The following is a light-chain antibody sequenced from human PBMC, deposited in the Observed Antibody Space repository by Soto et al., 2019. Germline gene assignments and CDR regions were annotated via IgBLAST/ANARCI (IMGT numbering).Light chain of an antibody. V-gene: IGKV3-20*01. CDR2: GAS. CDR3: QQYDNSVT. Sequence: EIVLTQSPDTLSLSPGESATLSCRASQSVSSNYFAWYQQKPGRAPRLRMYGASSRATGIPDRFSGSGSGTDFTLTTSTLVPEDFAVSYGQQYDNSVTSGQGTRLEIE. CDR1: QSVSSNY. J-gene: IGKJ5*01.